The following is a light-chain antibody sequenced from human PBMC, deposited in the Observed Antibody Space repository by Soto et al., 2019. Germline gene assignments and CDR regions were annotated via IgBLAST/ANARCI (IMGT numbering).Light chain of an antibody. CDR2: DNN. J-gene: IGLJ1*01. CDR1: SSSIGAGY. Sequence: QSVLTQPPSVSGAPGQRVTISCSGTSSSIGAGYEVHWYHQLPGTAPKLLIYDNNKRPSGIPDRFSGSKSGTSATLGITGLQTGDEADYYCGTWGSSLSAHYVFGTGTKVTVL. CDR3: GTWGSSLSAHYV. V-gene: IGLV1-51*01.